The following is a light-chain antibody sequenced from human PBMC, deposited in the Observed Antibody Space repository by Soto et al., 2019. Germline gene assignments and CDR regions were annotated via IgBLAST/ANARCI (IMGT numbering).Light chain of an antibody. CDR1: QSVSSSY. CDR3: QQFDTSSIT. V-gene: IGKV3-20*01. J-gene: IGKJ5*01. CDR2: GAS. Sequence: EIVLTQSPGTLSLSPGERSTLSCRASQSVSSSYLAWYQQKPGQAPRLLIYGASSRATGIPDRVSGSGSGTDFTLTISRLEPEDFAVYYCQQFDTSSITFGQGTRLEIK.